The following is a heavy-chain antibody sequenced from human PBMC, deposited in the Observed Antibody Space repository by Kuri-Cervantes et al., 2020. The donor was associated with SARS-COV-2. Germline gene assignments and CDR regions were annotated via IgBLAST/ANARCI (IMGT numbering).Heavy chain of an antibody. CDR1: GFTFSSYA. J-gene: IGHJ3*02. CDR2: ISYDGSNK. Sequence: LSLTCAASGFTFSSYAMHWVRQAPGKGLEWVAVISYDGSNKYYADSVKGRFTISRDNSKNTLYLQMNSLRAEDTAVYYCAKSRSGSSTSAFDIWGQGTMVTVSS. CDR3: AKSRSGSSTSAFDI. V-gene: IGHV3-30-3*02. D-gene: IGHD1-26*01.